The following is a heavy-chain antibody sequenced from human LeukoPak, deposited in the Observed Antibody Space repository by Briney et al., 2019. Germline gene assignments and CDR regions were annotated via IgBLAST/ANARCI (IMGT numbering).Heavy chain of an antibody. CDR3: AKDWDMAPGY. CDR1: GFTFGTYS. Sequence: PGGSLRLSCAASGFTFGTYSMNWVRQAPGKGLQRVSSISDRDGSTYYADSVKGRFTISRDNSKNTLYLQMNSLRAEDTAVYYCAKDWDMAPGYWGQGTLVTVSS. CDR2: ISDRDGST. J-gene: IGHJ4*02. D-gene: IGHD2-15*01. V-gene: IGHV3-23*01.